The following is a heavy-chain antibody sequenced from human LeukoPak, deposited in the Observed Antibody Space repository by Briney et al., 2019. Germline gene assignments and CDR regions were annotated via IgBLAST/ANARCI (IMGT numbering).Heavy chain of an antibody. CDR2: ISAYNGNT. V-gene: IGHV1-18*01. CDR3: ARGMARRGYSSGYFQH. CDR1: GYTFTSYG. J-gene: IGHJ1*01. D-gene: IGHD5-18*01. Sequence: ASVKVSCKASGYTFTSYGISWVRQAPGQGLEWMGWISAYNGNTNYAQKLQGRVTMTTDTSTSTAYMELRSLRSDDTAVYYCARGMARRGYSSGYFQHWGQGTLVTVSS.